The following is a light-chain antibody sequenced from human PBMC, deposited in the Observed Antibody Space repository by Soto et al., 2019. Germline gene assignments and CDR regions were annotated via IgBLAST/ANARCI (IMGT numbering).Light chain of an antibody. V-gene: IGKV1-9*01. CDR1: QGIDSY. CDR2: AAA. J-gene: IGKJ1*01. Sequence: IHLTQSPSSLAASVGDRVTITCRASQGIDSYLAWYQQKPGQAPKLLIYAAATLQRGVPSRFSGSGSGTDFTLPISSLQPEAFATYYCQQLNTSPWTFSQGNKVDIK. CDR3: QQLNTSPWT.